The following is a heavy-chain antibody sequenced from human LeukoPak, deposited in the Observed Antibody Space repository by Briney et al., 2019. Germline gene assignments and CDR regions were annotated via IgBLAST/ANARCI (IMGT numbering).Heavy chain of an antibody. J-gene: IGHJ4*02. CDR2: IYYSGST. Sequence: SETLSLTCTVSGGSISSSTYYWGWIRQPPGKGLEWIGTIYYSGSTFYNPSLKSRVTISVDTSKNQFSLKLTSVTAADTAVYFCARRTVVLDYWGQGTLVTVSS. CDR1: GGSISSSTYY. CDR3: ARRTVVLDY. V-gene: IGHV4-39*01. D-gene: IGHD4-23*01.